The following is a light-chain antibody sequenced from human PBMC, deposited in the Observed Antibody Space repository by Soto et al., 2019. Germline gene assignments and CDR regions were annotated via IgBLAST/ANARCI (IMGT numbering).Light chain of an antibody. CDR2: GVS. CDR1: QSVGDTF. V-gene: IGKV3-20*01. CDR3: GQFVSSPPRT. Sequence: EIVLTQSPGTLSLSPGEKATLSCRASQSVGDTFLSWYQQKTGLAPRLLIYGVSNRATGIPDRFSGSGSGTDFFLTISRLEPEDFALYYCGQFVSSPPRTFGQGTKVEIK. J-gene: IGKJ1*01.